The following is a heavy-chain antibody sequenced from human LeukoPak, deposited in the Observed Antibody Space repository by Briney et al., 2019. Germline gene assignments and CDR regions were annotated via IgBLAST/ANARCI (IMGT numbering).Heavy chain of an antibody. CDR1: GFTFSSYS. Sequence: GGSLRLSCAASGFTFSSYSMNWVRQAPGKGLEWVSSISGSSSYIYYADSVKGRFTISRDNAKNSLYLQMNSLRAEDTAVYYCARGRYSSGWTGEDYFDYWGQGTLVTVSS. V-gene: IGHV3-21*01. J-gene: IGHJ4*02. CDR3: ARGRYSSGWTGEDYFDY. CDR2: ISGSSSYI. D-gene: IGHD6-19*01.